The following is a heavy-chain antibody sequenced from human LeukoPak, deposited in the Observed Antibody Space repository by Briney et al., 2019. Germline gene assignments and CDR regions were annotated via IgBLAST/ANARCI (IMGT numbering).Heavy chain of an antibody. Sequence: GWINAGDGNTKHSQKFQGRVTITRDTSASTAYMELSSLRSEDTAVYYCARGSSGYPRYFDYWGQGTLVTVSS. J-gene: IGHJ4*02. CDR2: INAGDGNT. V-gene: IGHV1-3*01. CDR3: ARGSSGYPRYFDY. D-gene: IGHD3-22*01.